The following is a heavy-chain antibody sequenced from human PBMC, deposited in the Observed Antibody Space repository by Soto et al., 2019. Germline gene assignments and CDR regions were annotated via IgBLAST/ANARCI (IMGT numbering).Heavy chain of an antibody. D-gene: IGHD2-2*01. CDR1: GYSFTSYW. CDR3: ARRAVVPATVGYYYGMDV. Sequence: ESLKISCKGSGYSFTSYWISWVRQMPGKGLEWMGRIDPSDSYTNYSPSFQGHVTISADKSISTAYLQWSSLKASDTAMYYCARRAVVPATVGYYYGMDVWGQGTTVTVSS. V-gene: IGHV5-10-1*01. CDR2: IDPSDSYT. J-gene: IGHJ6*02.